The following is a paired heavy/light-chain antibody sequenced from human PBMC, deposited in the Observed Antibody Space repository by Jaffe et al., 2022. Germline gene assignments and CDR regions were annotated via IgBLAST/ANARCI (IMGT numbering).Heavy chain of an antibody. D-gene: IGHD6-6*01. CDR2: IYHSGST. V-gene: IGHV4-38-2*01. Sequence: QVQLQESGPGLVKPSETLSLTCAVSGYSISSGYYWAWIRQPPGKGLEWIAMIYHSGSTFYNPSLKNRVTTSVDTSKNQFSLNLASVTAADTAMYYCARQAPSDTTPYYYYYMDLWGKGTTVTVSS. CDR3: ARQAPSDTTPYYYYYMDL. CDR1: GYSISSGYY. J-gene: IGHJ6*03.
Light chain of an antibody. CDR1: SSDVGYYNY. Sequence: QSALTQPASVSGSPGQSITISCTGTSSDVGYYNYVSWYQQHPGKAPKLMIYDVSNRPSGVSNRFSGSKSGNTASLTISGLQAEDEADYYCNSYTTSSTPVFGGGTTLTVL. CDR3: NSYTTSSTPV. CDR2: DVS. J-gene: IGLJ2*01. V-gene: IGLV2-14*03.